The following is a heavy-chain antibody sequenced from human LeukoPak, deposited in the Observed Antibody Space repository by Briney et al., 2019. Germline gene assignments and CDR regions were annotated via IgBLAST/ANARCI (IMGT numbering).Heavy chain of an antibody. CDR3: ANSVPNYYGSGSYYASDFDY. J-gene: IGHJ4*02. CDR1: GGTFSSYA. Sequence: GASVKVSCKASGGTFSSYAISWVRQAPGQGLEWMGRIIPILGIANYAQKFQGRVTITADKSTSTAYMELSSLRSEDTAVYYCANSVPNYYGSGSYYASDFDYWGQGTLVTVSS. CDR2: IIPILGIA. V-gene: IGHV1-69*04. D-gene: IGHD3-10*01.